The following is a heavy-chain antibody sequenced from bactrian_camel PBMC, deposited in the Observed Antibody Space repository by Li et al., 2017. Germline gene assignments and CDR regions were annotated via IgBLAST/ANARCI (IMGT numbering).Heavy chain of an antibody. D-gene: IGHD2*01. CDR2: IYSGGAAT. Sequence: QVQLVESGGGSVQTGGSLRLSCVVYDYNENTECMAWFRQAPGKEREGVARIYSGGAATHYADSVKDRFTMSRDNAKNTISLEMNELRVEDTAMYYCAGNLFSLEPTASPLPPQPVPPPTVCVGISCCTANYWGQGTQVTVS. CDR1: DYNENTEC. J-gene: IGHJ4*01. CDR3: AGNLFSLEPTASPLPPQPVPPPTVCVGISCCTANY. V-gene: IGHV3S1*01.